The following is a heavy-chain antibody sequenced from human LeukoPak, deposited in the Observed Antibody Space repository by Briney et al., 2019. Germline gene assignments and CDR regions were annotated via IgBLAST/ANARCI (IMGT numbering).Heavy chain of an antibody. CDR3: SRDRYSSGYLPGY. D-gene: IGHD3-22*01. Sequence: GGSLRLSCAASGFTFSSYWMHWVRQAPGKGLMWVSRINSDGSITNYADSVKGRFTISRDNAKNTLYLQMNSLRAEDTALYYCSRDRYSSGYLPGYWGQGTLVTVSS. CDR1: GFTFSSYW. J-gene: IGHJ4*02. V-gene: IGHV3-74*01. CDR2: INSDGSIT.